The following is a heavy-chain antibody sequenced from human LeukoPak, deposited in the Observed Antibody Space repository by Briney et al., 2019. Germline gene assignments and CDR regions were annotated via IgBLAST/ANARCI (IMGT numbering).Heavy chain of an antibody. CDR3: ARVQTRLKYDSSGYPDY. J-gene: IGHJ4*02. Sequence: SETLSLTCTVSGGSISNYYWNWIRQPAGKGLEWIGRIYTSGSTYYNPSLKSRVTVSVDTSKNQFSLKVSSVTAADTAVYYCARVQTRLKYDSSGYPDYWGQGTLVTASS. CDR1: GGSISNYY. CDR2: IYTSGST. D-gene: IGHD3-22*01. V-gene: IGHV4-4*07.